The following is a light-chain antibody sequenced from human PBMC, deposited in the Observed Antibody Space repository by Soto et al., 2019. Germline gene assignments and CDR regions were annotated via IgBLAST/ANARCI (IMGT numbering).Light chain of an antibody. CDR1: SGHSSYA. CDR2: LNSDGSH. CDR3: QPWDTGIRVV. J-gene: IGLJ2*01. V-gene: IGLV4-69*01. Sequence: QSVLTQSPSASASMGASVKLTCTLSSGHSSYAIAWHQQQPEKGPRYLMKLNSDGSHSKWDGIPDRFSGSSSGAERYLTISSLKSEDETDYYCQPWDTGIRVVFGGGTKLTVL.